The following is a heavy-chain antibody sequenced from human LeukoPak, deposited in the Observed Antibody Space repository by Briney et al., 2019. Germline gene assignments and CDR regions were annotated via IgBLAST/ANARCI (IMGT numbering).Heavy chain of an antibody. CDR1: GFTFSGYA. D-gene: IGHD6-13*01. CDR2: ISYDGSNK. J-gene: IGHJ3*02. CDR3: ARAGISRAFDI. Sequence: GGSLRLSCAASGFTFSGYALHWVRQAPGKGLEWVAVISYDGSNKYYADSVKGRFTTSRDNSKNTLYLQMNSLRAEDTAVYYCARAGISRAFDIWGQGTMVTVSS. V-gene: IGHV3-30-3*01.